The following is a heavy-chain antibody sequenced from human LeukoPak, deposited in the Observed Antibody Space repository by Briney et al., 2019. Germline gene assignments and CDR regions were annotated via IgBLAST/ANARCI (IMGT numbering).Heavy chain of an antibody. J-gene: IGHJ4*02. CDR3: ARDSSDYGGKGVDY. D-gene: IGHD4-23*01. CDR1: GFTVSSNY. Sequence: GSLRLSFAASGFTVSSNYMSWVRQAPGKGLEWVSVIYSGGNTYYADSVKGRFTISRDNSKNTLYLQMNSLRAEDTAVYYCARDSSDYGGKGVDYWGQGTLVTVSS. CDR2: IYSGGNT. V-gene: IGHV3-53*01.